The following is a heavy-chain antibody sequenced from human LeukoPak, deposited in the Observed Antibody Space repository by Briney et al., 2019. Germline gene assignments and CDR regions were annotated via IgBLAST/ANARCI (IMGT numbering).Heavy chain of an antibody. J-gene: IGHJ5*02. CDR2: IYTSGST. Sequence: KTSQTLSLTCTVSGSSISSGSYYWSWIRQPAGKGLEWIGRIYTSGSTNYNPSLKSRVTISVDTSKNQFSLKLSSVTAADTAVYYCARAGDSSGYEHSNWFDPWGQGTLVTVSS. V-gene: IGHV4-61*02. D-gene: IGHD3-22*01. CDR1: GSSISSGSYY. CDR3: ARAGDSSGYEHSNWFDP.